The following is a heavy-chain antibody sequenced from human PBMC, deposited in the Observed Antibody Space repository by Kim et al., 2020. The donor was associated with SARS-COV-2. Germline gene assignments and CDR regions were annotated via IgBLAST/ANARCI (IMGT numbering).Heavy chain of an antibody. CDR1: GFTFNIYA. D-gene: IGHD3-3*01. CDR2: MGGSDADR. J-gene: IGHJ3*01. CDR3: AKDAFDHNGVYDPFDL. Sequence: GGSLRLSCAASGFTFNIYAMNWVRQAPGKGLEWVATMGGSDADRYYADSVKGRFTISRDNSKNTLSLQMSGLRPEDTARYFCAKDAFDHNGVYDPFDLWGQGTMVTVSS. V-gene: IGHV3-23*01.